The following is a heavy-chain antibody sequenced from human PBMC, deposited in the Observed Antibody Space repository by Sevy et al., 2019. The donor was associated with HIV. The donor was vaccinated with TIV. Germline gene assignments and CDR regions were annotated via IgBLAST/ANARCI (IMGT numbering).Heavy chain of an antibody. CDR2: IYYSGST. CDR1: GGSVSSGSYY. V-gene: IGHV4-61*01. J-gene: IGHJ4*02. D-gene: IGHD6-6*01. CDR3: ARTQLATKEVDY. Sequence: SETLSLTCTVSGGSVSSGSYYWSWIRQPPGKGLEWIGYIYYSGSTNYNPSLKSRVTISVDTSKNQFSLKLSSVTAADTAVYSCARTQLATKEVDYWGQGTLVTVSS.